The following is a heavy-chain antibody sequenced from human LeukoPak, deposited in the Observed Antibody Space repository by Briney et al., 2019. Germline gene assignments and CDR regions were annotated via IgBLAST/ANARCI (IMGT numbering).Heavy chain of an antibody. Sequence: PGGSLRLSCAASGFTVSNNYMIWVRQAPGKGLEWVSLIYSNGVTNYADSVKGRFTISRDSSKNTLYLQMKSLRAEDTAVYYCARVYNTYYDFWSGHTYYMDVWGKGTTVTVYS. CDR2: IYSNGVT. CDR1: GFTVSNNY. CDR3: ARVYNTYYDFWSGHTYYMDV. V-gene: IGHV3-53*01. D-gene: IGHD3-3*01. J-gene: IGHJ6*03.